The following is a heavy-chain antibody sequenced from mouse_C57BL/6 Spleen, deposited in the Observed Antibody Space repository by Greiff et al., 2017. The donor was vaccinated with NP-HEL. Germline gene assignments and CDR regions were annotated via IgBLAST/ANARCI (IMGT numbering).Heavy chain of an antibody. CDR3: ARKGKYYCSSYVYYAMDY. CDR2: IYPSDSET. D-gene: IGHD1-1*01. CDR1: GYTFTSYW. J-gene: IGHJ4*01. V-gene: IGHV1-61*01. Sequence: QVQLQQPGAELVRPGSSVKLSCKASGYTFTSYWMDWVKQRPGQGLEWIGNIYPSDSETHYNQKFKDKATLTVDKSSSTAYMQLSSLTSEDSAVYYCARKGKYYCSSYVYYAMDYWGQGTSVTVSS.